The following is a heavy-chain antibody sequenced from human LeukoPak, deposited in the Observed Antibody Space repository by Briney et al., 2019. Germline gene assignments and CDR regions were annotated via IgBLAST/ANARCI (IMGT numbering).Heavy chain of an antibody. Sequence: SETLSLTCTVSGGSISSYYWSWIRQPAGKGLEWIGRIYTSGSTNYNPSLKSRVTMSVDTSKNQFSLKLSSVTAADTAVYYCARWRPYYYDSSGAYLDYWGHGTLVTVSS. CDR2: IYTSGST. CDR1: GGSISSYY. J-gene: IGHJ4*01. CDR3: ARWRPYYYDSSGAYLDY. V-gene: IGHV4-4*07. D-gene: IGHD3-22*01.